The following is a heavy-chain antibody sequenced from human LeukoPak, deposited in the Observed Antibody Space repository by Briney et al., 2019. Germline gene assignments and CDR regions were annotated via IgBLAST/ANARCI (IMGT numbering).Heavy chain of an antibody. CDR2: ISNTGGST. CDR1: GCTISTNS. CDR3: ARTPKLGSFDY. Sequence: GGSLSLSCTASGCTISTNSINWGRQAPGKGLEWVSTISNTGGSTYYADSVKGRFTISRDNSKNTLSLQMNSLGVEDTAVYFCARTPKLGSFDYWGQGTLVSVSS. J-gene: IGHJ4*02. D-gene: IGHD1-26*01. V-gene: IGHV3-23*01.